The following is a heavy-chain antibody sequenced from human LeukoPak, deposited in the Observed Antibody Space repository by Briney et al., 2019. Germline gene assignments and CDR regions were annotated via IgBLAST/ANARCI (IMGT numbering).Heavy chain of an antibody. J-gene: IGHJ6*02. CDR1: GYTFTSYY. CDR3: ARDVGGSRSEGYYGMDV. Sequence: ASVKVSCKASGYTFTSYYMHWVRQAPGQGLEWMGIINPSGGSTSYAQKFQGRVTMTRDTSTSTVYMELSSLRSEDTAVYYCARDVGGSRSEGYYGMDVWGQGTTVTVSS. CDR2: INPSGGST. V-gene: IGHV1-46*01. D-gene: IGHD6-6*01.